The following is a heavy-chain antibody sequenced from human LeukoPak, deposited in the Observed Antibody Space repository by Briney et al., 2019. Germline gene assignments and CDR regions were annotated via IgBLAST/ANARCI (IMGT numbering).Heavy chain of an antibody. CDR2: IYYSGST. Sequence: SETLSLTCTVSGGSINSYYWSWIRQPPGKGLEWIGYIYYSGSTNYNPSLKSRVTISVDTSKNQFSLKLSSVTAADTAVYYCASLSLRRGVRDYWGQGNLVTVSS. J-gene: IGHJ4*02. CDR3: ASLSLRRGVRDY. V-gene: IGHV4-59*01. CDR1: GGSINSYY. D-gene: IGHD3-10*01.